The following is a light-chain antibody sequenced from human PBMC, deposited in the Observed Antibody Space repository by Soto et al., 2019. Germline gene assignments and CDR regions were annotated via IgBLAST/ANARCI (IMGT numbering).Light chain of an antibody. J-gene: IGKJ2*01. V-gene: IGKV3-20*01. CDR1: QSVSSSY. CDR3: QQYGSSMYT. CDR2: GAS. Sequence: DIELTQSPGTLSLSPGERATLSCRTSQSVSSSYLAWYQQKPGQAPRLLIYGASIMATGIPSRFSGSVSGTDFTLTISRLEPEDFAVYYCQQYGSSMYTFGQGTKLEIK.